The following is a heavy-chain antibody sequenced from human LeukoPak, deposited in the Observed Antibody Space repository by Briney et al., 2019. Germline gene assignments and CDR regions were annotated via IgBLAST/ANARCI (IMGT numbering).Heavy chain of an antibody. CDR3: ARGIAAAGTYYFDY. CDR1: GGSISSYY. D-gene: IGHD6-13*01. CDR2: IYYSGST. J-gene: IGHJ4*02. Sequence: SETLSLTCTVSGGSISSYYWSWIRQPPGKGLEWIGYIYYSGSTNYNPSLKSRVTISVDTSKNQFSLKLSSATAADTAVYYCARGIAAAGTYYFDYWGQGTLVTVSS. V-gene: IGHV4-59*01.